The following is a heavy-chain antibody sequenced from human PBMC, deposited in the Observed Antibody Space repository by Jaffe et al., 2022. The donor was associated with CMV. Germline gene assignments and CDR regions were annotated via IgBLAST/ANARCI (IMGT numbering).Heavy chain of an antibody. J-gene: IGHJ4*02. CDR1: GGSISSSSYY. CDR3: ARKRPYHYFDY. CDR2: IYYSGST. Sequence: QLQLQESGPGLVKPSETLSLTCTVSGGSISSSSYYWGWIRQPPGKGLEWIGSIYYSGSTYYNPSLKSRVTISVDTSKNQFSLKLSSVTAADTAVYYCARKRPYHYFDYWGQGTLVTVSS. V-gene: IGHV4-39*01.